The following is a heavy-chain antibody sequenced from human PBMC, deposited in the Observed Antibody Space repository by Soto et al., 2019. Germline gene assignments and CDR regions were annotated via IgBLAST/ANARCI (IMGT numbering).Heavy chain of an antibody. D-gene: IGHD1-7*01. Sequence: SETLSLTCTGSGGSIGSSSYYWGWIRQPPGKGLEWIGTIFSRGSTYYNPSLKSRVIKSEDTSKNQVSLNLRSVTAADAAVYYCARCTGTMIPYWGQGTLVTVSS. CDR2: IFSRGST. CDR1: GGSIGSSSYY. CDR3: ARCTGTMIPY. V-gene: IGHV4-39*01. J-gene: IGHJ4*02.